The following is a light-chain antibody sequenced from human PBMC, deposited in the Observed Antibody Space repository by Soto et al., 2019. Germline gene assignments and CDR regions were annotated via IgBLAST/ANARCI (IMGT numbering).Light chain of an antibody. Sequence: DIQMTQSPSTLSASVGDRVTITCRASESIDYWLAWYQQKPGKAPKLLIYTASSLQSGVPSRFSGRGSGTEFTLTISSLQPDDFATYYCQQYHRYITFGPGTRLEIK. CDR1: ESIDYW. CDR2: TAS. J-gene: IGKJ5*01. CDR3: QQYHRYIT. V-gene: IGKV1-5*03.